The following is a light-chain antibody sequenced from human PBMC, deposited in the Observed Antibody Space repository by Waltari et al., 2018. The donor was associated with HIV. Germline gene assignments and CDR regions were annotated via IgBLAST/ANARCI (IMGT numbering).Light chain of an antibody. J-gene: IGKJ3*01. CDR2: SAY. Sequence: DIQMTHSQSSLSASLGDSVVFTCRASQAIITYLNWYQQKPGKAPVLLVYSAYKLQPGAPSRFRGAGSGKDFSLSISGLQTEDFATYFCQQSYGFPFNFGPGT. V-gene: IGKV1-39*01. CDR1: QAIITY. CDR3: QQSYGFPFN.